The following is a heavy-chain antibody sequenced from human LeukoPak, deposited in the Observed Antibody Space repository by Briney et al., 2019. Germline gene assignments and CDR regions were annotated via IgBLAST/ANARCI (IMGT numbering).Heavy chain of an antibody. CDR3: AKDALLEPYYDSSGYYSDALDI. CDR2: IWYDGSNT. V-gene: IGHV3-33*06. D-gene: IGHD3-22*01. CDR1: GFTLSSYG. J-gene: IGHJ3*02. Sequence: GGSLRLSCAASGFTLSSYGRHGVRQAPGKGLEWVAIIWYDGSNTYYADSVKGRFTISRDNSKKTLSVQMNSLRAEDAAVYYCAKDALLEPYYDSSGYYSDALDIWGQGTMVTVSS.